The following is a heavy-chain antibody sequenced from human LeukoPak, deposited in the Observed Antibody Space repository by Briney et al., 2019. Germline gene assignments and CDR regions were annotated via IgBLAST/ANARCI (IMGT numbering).Heavy chain of an antibody. Sequence: GASVKVSCKASGGTFSSYAISWVRQAPGQGLEWMGRIIPILGIANYAQKFQGRVTITTDESTSTAYMELSSLRSEDTAVYYCARDLLGNYYMDVWGKGTTVTVSS. CDR2: IIPILGIA. V-gene: IGHV1-69*04. CDR3: ARDLLGNYYMDV. CDR1: GGTFSSYA. J-gene: IGHJ6*03. D-gene: IGHD3-16*01.